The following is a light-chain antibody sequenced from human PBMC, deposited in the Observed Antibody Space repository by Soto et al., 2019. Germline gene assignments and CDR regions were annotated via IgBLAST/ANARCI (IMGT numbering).Light chain of an antibody. CDR2: DSN. J-gene: IGLJ2*01. Sequence: QSVLTQPPSVSAAPGQKVTISCSGSSFNIGNNYVSWYQQLPGTAPKLLIYDSNKRPSGIPDRFSGSKSGTSATLGITGLQTGDEADYYCGAWDSSLSGVVFGGGTKLTVL. CDR1: SFNIGNNY. V-gene: IGLV1-51*01. CDR3: GAWDSSLSGVV.